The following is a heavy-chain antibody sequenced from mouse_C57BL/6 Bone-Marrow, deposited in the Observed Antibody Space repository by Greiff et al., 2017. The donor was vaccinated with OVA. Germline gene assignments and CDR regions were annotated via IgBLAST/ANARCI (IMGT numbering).Heavy chain of an antibody. J-gene: IGHJ3*01. D-gene: IGHD2-4*01. CDR3: TTRGYDYAWFAY. Sequence: EVKLMESGAELVRPGASVKLSCTASGFNIKDDYMHWVKQRPEQGLEWIGWIDPETGYTAYASQFQGKATITADTSSNTAYLQISSLASEDTAVYYCTTRGYDYAWFAYWGQGTLVTVSA. CDR1: GFNIKDDY. V-gene: IGHV14-4*01. CDR2: IDPETGYT.